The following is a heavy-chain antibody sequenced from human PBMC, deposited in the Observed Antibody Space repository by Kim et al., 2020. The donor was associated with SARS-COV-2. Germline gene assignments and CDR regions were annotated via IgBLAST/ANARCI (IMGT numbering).Heavy chain of an antibody. V-gene: IGHV3-7*01. Sequence: GGSLRLSCAASGFTFSSYWMSWVRQAPGKGLEWVANIKQDGSEKYYVDSVKGRFTISRDNAKNSLYLQMNSLRAEDTAVYYCARRLYYDFWSGSYWYFDLWGRGTLVTVSS. D-gene: IGHD3-3*01. J-gene: IGHJ2*01. CDR2: IKQDGSEK. CDR3: ARRLYYDFWSGSYWYFDL. CDR1: GFTFSSYW.